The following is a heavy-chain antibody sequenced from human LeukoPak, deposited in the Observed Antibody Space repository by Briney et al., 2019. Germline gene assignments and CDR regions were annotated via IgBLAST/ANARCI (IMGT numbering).Heavy chain of an antibody. CDR2: TNRDGSST. D-gene: IGHD3-3*01. CDR1: GFTFSSYW. V-gene: IGHV3-74*01. Sequence: LPGGSLRLSCTASGFTFSSYWMHWVRQAPGKGPVWVARTNRDGSSTAYADSVKGRFTISKDNAKNTLYLLMNSLRAEDTAVYYCARDSVEWYIFDYWGQGTLVTVSS. CDR3: ARDSVEWYIFDY. J-gene: IGHJ4*02.